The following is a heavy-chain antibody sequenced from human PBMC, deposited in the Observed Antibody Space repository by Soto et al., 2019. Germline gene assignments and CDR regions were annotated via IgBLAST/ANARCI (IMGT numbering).Heavy chain of an antibody. CDR3: ARAPSAGTSWFDP. CDR2: IWYDGSNK. CDR1: GFTFSSYG. Sequence: QVQLVESGGGVVQPGRSLRLSCAASGFTFSSYGMHWVRQAPGKGLEWVAVIWYDGSNKYYADSVKGRFTISRDNSKNTLYLQMNSLRAEDTAVYYCARAPSAGTSWFDPWGQGTLVTVSS. V-gene: IGHV3-33*01. J-gene: IGHJ5*02. D-gene: IGHD6-13*01.